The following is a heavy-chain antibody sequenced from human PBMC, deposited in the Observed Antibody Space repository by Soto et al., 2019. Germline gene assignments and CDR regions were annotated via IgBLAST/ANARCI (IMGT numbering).Heavy chain of an antibody. CDR3: AKGSGGRRPDDFDN. J-gene: IGHJ4*02. V-gene: IGHV3-23*01. Sequence: EVQLLEAGGGLVQPGGSLRLSCAASGFTCRKYAMNWVRQDTGKGLEWVSTVTDHGDSTDHSDSGKGRFTISRDNSKNTFDMQMSGLRDEDTAVYFCAKGSGGRRPDDFDNWCQGTPGTVSS. CDR1: GFTCRKYA. D-gene: IGHD6-6*01. CDR2: VTDHGDST.